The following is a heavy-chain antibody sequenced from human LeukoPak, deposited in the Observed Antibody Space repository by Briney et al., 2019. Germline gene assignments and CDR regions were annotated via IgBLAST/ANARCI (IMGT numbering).Heavy chain of an antibody. V-gene: IGHV4-59*01. D-gene: IGHD3-10*01. Sequence: PSETLSLTCTVSGGSISSYYWSWIRQPPGKGLEWIGYIYYSGSTNYNPSLKSRVTISVDTSKNQFSLKLSSVTAADTAVYYCARALLWFGEPLNNYYYYGMDVWGRGTTVTVSS. CDR3: ARALLWFGEPLNNYYYYGMDV. CDR1: GGSISSYY. J-gene: IGHJ6*02. CDR2: IYYSGST.